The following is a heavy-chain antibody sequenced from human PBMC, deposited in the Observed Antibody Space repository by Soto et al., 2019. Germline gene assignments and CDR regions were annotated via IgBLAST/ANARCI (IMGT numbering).Heavy chain of an antibody. Sequence: SETLSLTCTVSGGSISSNIYYWGWIRQPPGKGLEWIGNIHYSGSTYYDSSLKSRVTITKDTSKNQVVLTMTNMDPVDTATYYCAHSWYCSGGSCYYSNRFDPWGQGTLVTVSS. CDR3: AHSWYCSGGSCYYSNRFDP. D-gene: IGHD2-15*01. V-gene: IGHV4-39*06. CDR1: GGSISSNIYY. J-gene: IGHJ5*02. CDR2: IHYSGST.